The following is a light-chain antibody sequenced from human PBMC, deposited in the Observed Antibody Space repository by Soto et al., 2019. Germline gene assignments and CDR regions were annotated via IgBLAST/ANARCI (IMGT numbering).Light chain of an antibody. CDR2: AAS. J-gene: IGKJ3*01. V-gene: IGKV1-39*01. CDR1: QSIVSY. Sequence: DVQMTQSPSSLSASVGDRVTISCRASQSIVSYLSWFQQKPGKAPKLLIYAASRLQSGVPSRFSGSGSGTDFTLIISSLQPEDFATYYCQQSYSAPFTFGPGTKVD. CDR3: QQSYSAPFT.